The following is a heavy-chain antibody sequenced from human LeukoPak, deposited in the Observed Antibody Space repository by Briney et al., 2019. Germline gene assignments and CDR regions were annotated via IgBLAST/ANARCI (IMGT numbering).Heavy chain of an antibody. CDR3: ARSQGVRLYYYYGMDV. D-gene: IGHD3-10*01. V-gene: IGHV3-48*04. Sequence: GRSLRLSCAASGFTFSSYAMHWVRQAPGKGLEWVSYISSNGSTIYYADSVKGRFTISRDNAKDSLYLQMNSLRAEDTAVYYCARSQGVRLYYYYGMDVWGQGTTVTVSS. CDR2: ISSNGSTI. J-gene: IGHJ6*02. CDR1: GFTFSSYA.